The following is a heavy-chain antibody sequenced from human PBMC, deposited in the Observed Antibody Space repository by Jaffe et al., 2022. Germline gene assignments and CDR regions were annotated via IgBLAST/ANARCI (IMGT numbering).Heavy chain of an antibody. CDR3: AGGLRLDAFDI. Sequence: QVQLQQWGAGLLKPSETLSLTCAVYGGSFSGYYWSWIRQPPGKGLEWIGEINHSGSTNYNPSLKSRVTISVDTSKNQFSLKLSSVTAADTAVYYCAGGLRLDAFDIWGQGTMVTVSS. V-gene: IGHV4-34*01. J-gene: IGHJ3*02. CDR2: INHSGST. D-gene: IGHD4-17*01. CDR1: GGSFSGYY.